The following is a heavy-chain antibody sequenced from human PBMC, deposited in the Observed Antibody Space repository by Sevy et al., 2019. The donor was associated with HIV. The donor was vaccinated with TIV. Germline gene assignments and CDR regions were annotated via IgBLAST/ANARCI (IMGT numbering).Heavy chain of an antibody. D-gene: IGHD3-22*01. CDR3: AKVLNPALESMMEVTVRSLKGFDV. CDR1: GFTFSSYA. J-gene: IGHJ3*01. V-gene: IGHV3-23*01. CDR2: ISGFGNT. Sequence: GGSLRLSCEASGFTFSSYAMSWVRQAPGKGLEWVSSISGFGNTYYADSVRGRFTISRDNAKNTLYLQMNSLRADDTAVYYCAKVLNPALESMMEVTVRSLKGFDVWGQGTMVTVSS.